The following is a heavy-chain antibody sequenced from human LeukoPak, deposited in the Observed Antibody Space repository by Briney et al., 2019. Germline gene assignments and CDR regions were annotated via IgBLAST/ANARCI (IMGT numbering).Heavy chain of an antibody. CDR3: ARDSSIAVAGNYYYYYMDV. J-gene: IGHJ6*03. Sequence: PSETLSLTCTVSGGSISSSSYYWSWIRQPAGKGLEWIGRIYTSGSTNYNPSLKSRVTMSVDTSKNQFSLKLSSVTAADTAVYYSARDSSIAVAGNYYYYYMDVWGKGTTVTISS. CDR1: GGSISSSSYY. CDR2: IYTSGST. D-gene: IGHD6-19*01. V-gene: IGHV4-61*02.